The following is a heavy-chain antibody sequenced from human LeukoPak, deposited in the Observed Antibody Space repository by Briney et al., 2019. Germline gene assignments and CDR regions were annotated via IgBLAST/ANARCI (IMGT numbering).Heavy chain of an antibody. J-gene: IGHJ6*04. CDR3: ARDKGYFDWLLARYYYYGMDV. V-gene: IGHV4-59*01. CDR1: GGSISSYY. Sequence: SETLSLTCTVSGGSISSYYWSWIRQPPGKGLEWIGYIYYSGSTNYYPSLKSRVTISVDTSKNQFSLKLSSVTAADTAVYYCARDKGYFDWLLARYYYYGMDVWGKGTTVTVSS. D-gene: IGHD3-9*01. CDR2: IYYSGST.